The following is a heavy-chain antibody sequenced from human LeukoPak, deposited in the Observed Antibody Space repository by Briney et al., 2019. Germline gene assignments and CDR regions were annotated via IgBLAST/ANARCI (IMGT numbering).Heavy chain of an antibody. D-gene: IGHD6-13*01. V-gene: IGHV4-34*01. CDR3: ARGAAAGTLTYDY. CDR1: GGSFSGYY. Sequence: SETLSLTCAVYGGSFSGYYWSWIRQPPGKGLEWIGSIYYSGSTYYNPSLKSRVTISVDTSKNQFSLKVSSVTAADTAVYYCARGAAAGTLTYDYWGQGTLVTVSS. J-gene: IGHJ4*02. CDR2: IYYSGST.